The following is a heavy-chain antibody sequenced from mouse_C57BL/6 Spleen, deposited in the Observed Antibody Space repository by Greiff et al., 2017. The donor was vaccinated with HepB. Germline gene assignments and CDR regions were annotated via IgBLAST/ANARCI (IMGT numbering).Heavy chain of an antibody. CDR3: TTRELDYDYDGY. V-gene: IGHV14-4*01. D-gene: IGHD2-4*01. CDR2: IDPENGDT. CDR1: GFNIKDDY. Sequence: EVQLQQSGAELVRPGASVKLSCTASGFNIKDDYMHWVKQRPEQGLEWIGWIDPENGDTEYASKFQGKATITADTSSNTAYLQLSSLTSEDTAVYYCTTRELDYDYDGYWGQGTTLTVSS. J-gene: IGHJ2*01.